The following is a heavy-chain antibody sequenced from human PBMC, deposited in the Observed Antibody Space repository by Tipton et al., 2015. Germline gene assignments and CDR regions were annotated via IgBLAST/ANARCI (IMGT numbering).Heavy chain of an antibody. Sequence: TLSLTCSVSGGSITSRSYYWNWIRQPPGKGLEWIGYISYSGSTYYNPSLKSRVTISVDTSKNQFSLKLSSVTAADTAVYYCARGYGRMVRGVHFDYWGQGTLVTVSS. D-gene: IGHD3-10*01. V-gene: IGHV4-31*03. CDR1: GGSITSRSYY. CDR2: ISYSGST. J-gene: IGHJ4*02. CDR3: ARGYGRMVRGVHFDY.